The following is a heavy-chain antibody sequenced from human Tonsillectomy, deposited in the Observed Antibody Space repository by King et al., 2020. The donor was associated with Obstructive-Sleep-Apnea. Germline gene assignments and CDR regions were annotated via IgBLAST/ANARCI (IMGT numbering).Heavy chain of an antibody. J-gene: IGHJ4*02. CDR1: GFTFSSYA. D-gene: IGHD4-17*01. V-gene: IGHV3-23*04. Sequence: VQLVESGGGLVQPGGSLRLSCAASGFTFSSYAMSCVRQAPGKGLEWVAGISGSGGSSYYADSVKGRFTISRDNSKNTLYLQMNSLRAEDTAVYYCAKTPTDYGDYAVTEVFDYWGQGTLVTVSS. CDR2: ISGSGGSS. CDR3: AKTPTDYGDYAVTEVFDY.